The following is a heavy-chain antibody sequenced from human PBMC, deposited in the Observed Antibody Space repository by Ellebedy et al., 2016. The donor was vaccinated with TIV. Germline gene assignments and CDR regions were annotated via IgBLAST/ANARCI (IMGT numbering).Heavy chain of an antibody. V-gene: IGHV3-7*01. Sequence: GGSLRLXXAASGFTFSSYWMSWVRQAPGKGLEWVANIKQDGSEKYYVDSVKGRFTISRDNAKNSLYLQMNSLRAEDTAVYYCARSPLRYCSSTSCYSPYYMDVWGKGTTVTVSS. CDR1: GFTFSSYW. CDR3: ARSPLRYCSSTSCYSPYYMDV. CDR2: IKQDGSEK. J-gene: IGHJ6*03. D-gene: IGHD2-2*02.